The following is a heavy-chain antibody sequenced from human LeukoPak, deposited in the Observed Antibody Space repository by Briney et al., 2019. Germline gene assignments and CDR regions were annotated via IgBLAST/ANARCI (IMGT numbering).Heavy chain of an antibody. V-gene: IGHV4-34*01. CDR1: GGSFSGYY. CDR2: INHSGST. CDR3: AARIVGATETSSYNWFDP. D-gene: IGHD1-26*01. J-gene: IGHJ5*02. Sequence: PSETLSLTCAVYGGSFSGYYWSWIRQPPGKGLEWIGEINHSGSTNYNPSLKSRVTISVDTSKNQFSLKLSSVTAADTAVYYCAARIVGATETSSYNWFDPWGQGTLVTVSS.